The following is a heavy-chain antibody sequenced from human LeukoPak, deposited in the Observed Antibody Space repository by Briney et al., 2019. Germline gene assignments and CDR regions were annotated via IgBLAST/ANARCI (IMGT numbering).Heavy chain of an antibody. V-gene: IGHV3-7*03. CDR3: AGNWNYVFYMDV. CDR2: IKEGGSDK. D-gene: IGHD1-7*01. CDR1: GFTFSDYW. J-gene: IGHJ6*03. Sequence: GGSLRLSCVASGFTFSDYWMAWVRQAPGKGLEWVANIKEGGSDKYYVDSVKGRFTISRDDAKNSLYLQMNSLRAEDTAVYYCAGNWNYVFYMDVWGKGTTVTVSS.